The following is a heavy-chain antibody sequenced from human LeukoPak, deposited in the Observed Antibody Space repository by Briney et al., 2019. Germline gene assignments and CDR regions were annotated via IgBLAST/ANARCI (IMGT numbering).Heavy chain of an antibody. J-gene: IGHJ4*02. CDR1: VFTFSGSA. CDR2: IRSKANSYAT. CDR3: TRLYLSYDFWSGYYSGADY. V-gene: IGHV3-73*01. Sequence: GGSLRLSCAASVFTFSGSAMHWVGQACGKGLEWVGRIRSKANSYATAYAASVKGRFTISRDDSKNTAYLQMNSLKTEDTAVYYCTRLYLSYDFWSGYYSGADYWGQGTLVTVSS. D-gene: IGHD3-3*01.